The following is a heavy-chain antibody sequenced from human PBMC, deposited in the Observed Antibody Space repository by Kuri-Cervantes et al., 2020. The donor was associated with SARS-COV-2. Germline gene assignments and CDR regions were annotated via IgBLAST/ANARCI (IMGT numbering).Heavy chain of an antibody. J-gene: IGHJ4*02. D-gene: IGHD4-17*01. V-gene: IGHV3-30*03. CDR1: GFTFSSYG. Sequence: GESLKISCAASGFTFSSYGMHWVRQAPGKGLEWVAVISYDGSNKYYADSVKGRFTISRDNAKNSLYLQMNGLKTEDTAVYYCARVPKDYGDYPYYFDYWGQGTLVTVSS. CDR3: ARVPKDYGDYPYYFDY. CDR2: ISYDGSNK.